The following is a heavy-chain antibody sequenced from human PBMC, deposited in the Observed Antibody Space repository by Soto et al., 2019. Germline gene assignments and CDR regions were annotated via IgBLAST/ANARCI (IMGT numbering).Heavy chain of an antibody. Sequence: QVQLQESGPGLVKPSQTLSLTCTVSGGSISSGDYYWSWIRQPPGKGLEWIGYIYYSGSTYYNPSLKSLFTISVDSSKNQFSLKLSSVTAADTAVYYCARASSNSSGYYGMDVWGQGTTVTVSS. CDR1: GGSISSGDYY. CDR3: ARASSNSSGYYGMDV. J-gene: IGHJ6*02. V-gene: IGHV4-30-4*01. D-gene: IGHD6-13*01. CDR2: IYYSGST.